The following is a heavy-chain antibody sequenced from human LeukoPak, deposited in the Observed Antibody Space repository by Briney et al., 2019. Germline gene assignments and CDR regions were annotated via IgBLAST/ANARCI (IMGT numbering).Heavy chain of an antibody. J-gene: IGHJ1*01. CDR1: GGTFSIYA. CDR2: IIPIFGTA. V-gene: IGHV1-69*13. D-gene: IGHD3-3*01. CDR3: ARSLEYYDFWSGHPRAEYFQH. Sequence: ASVKVSCKASGGTFSIYAISWVRQAPGQGLEWMGGIIPIFGTANYAQKFQGRVTITADESTSTAYMELSSLRSEDTAVYYCARSLEYYDFWSGHPRAEYFQHWGQGTLVTVSS.